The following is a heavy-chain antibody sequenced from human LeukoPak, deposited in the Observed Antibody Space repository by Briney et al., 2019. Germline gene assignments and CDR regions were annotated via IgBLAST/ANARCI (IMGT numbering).Heavy chain of an antibody. CDR3: ARGPGYSYGYAFAYYYMDV. D-gene: IGHD5-18*01. Sequence: SETLSLTCAVSGVSFSGYYWSWVRQPPGKGLEWIGEINHSGSTNYNPSLKSRVTISVDTSKNQFSLKLSSVTAADTAVYYCARGPGYSYGYAFAYYYMDVWGKGTTVTVSS. V-gene: IGHV4-34*01. CDR2: INHSGST. CDR1: GVSFSGYY. J-gene: IGHJ6*03.